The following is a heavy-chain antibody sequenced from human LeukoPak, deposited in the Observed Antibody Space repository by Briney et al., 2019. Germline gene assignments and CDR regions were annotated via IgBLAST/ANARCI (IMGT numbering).Heavy chain of an antibody. CDR1: GYTFTSYG. CDR2: ISAYNGNT. CDR3: AGGIAAAVSYYYYMDV. J-gene: IGHJ6*03. Sequence: ASVKVCCKASGYTFTSYGISWVRQAPGQGLEWMGWISAYNGNTNYAQKLQGRVTMTTGTSTSTAYMELRSLRSDDTAVYYCAGGIAAAVSYYYYMDVWGKGTTVTVSS. D-gene: IGHD6-13*01. V-gene: IGHV1-18*01.